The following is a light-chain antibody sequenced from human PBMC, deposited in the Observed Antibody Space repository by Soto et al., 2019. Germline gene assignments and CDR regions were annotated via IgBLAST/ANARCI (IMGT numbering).Light chain of an antibody. J-gene: IGKJ1*01. CDR2: GAS. Sequence: EIVMTQSPTTLSVSPGERATLSCRASQSVTNNLAWYQQKPGQAPRLLVYGASTRATGIPARFSGSGSGTEFTLIISSLQSEDSAVYYCQQYNVWPRTFGQGTKVE. V-gene: IGKV3-15*01. CDR3: QQYNVWPRT. CDR1: QSVTNN.